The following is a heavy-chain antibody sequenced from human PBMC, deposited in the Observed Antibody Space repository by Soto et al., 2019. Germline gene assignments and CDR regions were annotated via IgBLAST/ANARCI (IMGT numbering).Heavy chain of an antibody. CDR2: ISHSGTS. J-gene: IGHJ3*01. CDR1: GGSISSSHW. V-gene: IGHV4-4*02. Sequence: QVQLQESGPGLVKPSGTLSLTCAVSGGSISSSHWWTWVRQSPGKGLEYIGEISHSGTSNSNPSLKSRGTLSVDKSKNHFSLTLTSVTAADTVVYYCARVVLTITRGAFDAWGQGTLVIVSS. CDR3: ARVVLTITRGAFDA. D-gene: IGHD3-9*01.